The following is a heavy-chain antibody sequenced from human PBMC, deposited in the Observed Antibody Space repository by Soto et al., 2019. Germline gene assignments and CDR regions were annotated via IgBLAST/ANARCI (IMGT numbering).Heavy chain of an antibody. CDR1: GFTFSSYA. CDR3: ARDYDFWSGYWGGMDV. CDR2: ISYDGSNK. D-gene: IGHD3-3*01. Sequence: QVQLVESGGGVVQPGRSLRLSCAASGFTFSSYAMHWVRQAPGKGLEWVAVISYDGSNKYYADSVKGRFTISRDNSKNTLYLQMNSLRAEDTAVYYCARDYDFWSGYWGGMDVWGQGTTVTVSS. J-gene: IGHJ6*02. V-gene: IGHV3-30-3*01.